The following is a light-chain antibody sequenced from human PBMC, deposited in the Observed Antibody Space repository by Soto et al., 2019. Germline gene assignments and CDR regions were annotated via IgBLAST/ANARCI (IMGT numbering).Light chain of an antibody. Sequence: QPVLTQSPSASASLGASVKLTCTLSRGHSTYDIAWHQQRPEKGPRYLMKLNNDGSHIRGDGIPDRFSGSSSGAERYLTISSLQSEDEADYYWQTWGTGVVVFGGGTKLTVL. V-gene: IGLV4-69*01. CDR2: LNNDGSH. CDR3: QTWGTGVVV. CDR1: RGHSTYD. J-gene: IGLJ2*01.